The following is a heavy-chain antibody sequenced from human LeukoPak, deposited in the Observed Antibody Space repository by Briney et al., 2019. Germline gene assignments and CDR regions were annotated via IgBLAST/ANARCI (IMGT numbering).Heavy chain of an antibody. V-gene: IGHV4-59*13. Sequence: SETLSLTCSVSGDSITSVYWSWVRQPPGKGLECIGYIFHSGDTNYNPSLKSRATMSLDTSKNQFSLKLKSVTAADTAVYYCARHGVAWAYNWFDPWGQGTLVTVSS. CDR3: ARHGVAWAYNWFDP. J-gene: IGHJ5*02. CDR1: GDSITSVY. D-gene: IGHD2-15*01. CDR2: IFHSGDT.